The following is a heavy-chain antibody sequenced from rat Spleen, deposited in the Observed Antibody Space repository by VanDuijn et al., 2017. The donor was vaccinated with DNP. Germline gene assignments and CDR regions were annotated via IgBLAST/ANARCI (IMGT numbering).Heavy chain of an antibody. CDR2: INKDGSTI. J-gene: IGHJ2*01. CDR3: TRGPNYGDYADYFDY. Sequence: EVNLVESGGGLVQPGKSLKVSCVTSGFNFKDSWMGWVRQAPGKGLEWIGEINKDGSTINYTPSLKDKFTISRDNAQNTLYLQMSKLGSEDTAIYYCTRGPNYGDYADYFDYWGQGVMVTVSS. D-gene: IGHD1-11*01. V-gene: IGHV4-2*01. CDR1: GFNFKDSW.